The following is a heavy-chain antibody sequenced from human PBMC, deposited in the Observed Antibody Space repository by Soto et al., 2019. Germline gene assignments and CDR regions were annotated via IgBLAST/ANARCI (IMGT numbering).Heavy chain of an antibody. D-gene: IGHD6-6*01. Sequence: SETLSLTCAVYGGSFSGYYWSWIRQPPGKGLEWIGEINHSGSTNYNPSLKSRVTISVDTSKNQFSLKLSSVTAADTAVYYCARGPRSSHPIFDYWGQGTLVTVSS. CDR3: ARGPRSSHPIFDY. J-gene: IGHJ4*02. CDR2: INHSGST. V-gene: IGHV4-34*01. CDR1: GGSFSGYY.